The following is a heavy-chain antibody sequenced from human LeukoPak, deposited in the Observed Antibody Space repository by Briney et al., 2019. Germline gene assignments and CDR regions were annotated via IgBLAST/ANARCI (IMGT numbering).Heavy chain of an antibody. D-gene: IGHD3-10*01. CDR1: GFTFNKFA. CDR2: ISINGDGT. Sequence: GGSLRLSCAASGFTFNKFALSWVRQAPGKGLEWVSAISINGDGTYYADSVRGRFIISRDNSKNTLYLQMNSLKTEDTAVYYCAKDLLFPRFGSESWGQGTLVTVSS. J-gene: IGHJ5*02. V-gene: IGHV3-23*01. CDR3: AKDLLFPRFGSES.